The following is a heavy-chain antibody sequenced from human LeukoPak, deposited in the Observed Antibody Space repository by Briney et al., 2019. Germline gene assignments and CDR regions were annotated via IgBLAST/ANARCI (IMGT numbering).Heavy chain of an antibody. Sequence: SETLSLTCTVSGGSIFSYYWSWIRQPPGKGLEWMGYIYYSGSTNYNPSLKSRVTISVDTSKNQFSLRVSSVTAADTAVYYCARGAHYYDTSGYLMPLNYWGQGTLVTVSS. CDR3: ARGAHYYDTSGYLMPLNY. J-gene: IGHJ4*02. CDR2: IYYSGST. CDR1: GGSIFSYY. D-gene: IGHD3-22*01. V-gene: IGHV4-59*08.